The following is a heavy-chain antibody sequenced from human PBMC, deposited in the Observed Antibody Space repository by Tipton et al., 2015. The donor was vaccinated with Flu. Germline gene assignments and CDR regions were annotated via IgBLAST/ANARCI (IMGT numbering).Heavy chain of an antibody. Sequence: SLRLSCAASGLLVSTTYMSWVRRVPGKGLEWVSVLYSGGSAYYPESVRGRFTISRDNPKNTVFLQMNNLGVDDTAVYYCAREGAAVTTLDYWGQGTLVTVSS. CDR3: AREGAAVTTLDY. CDR1: GLLVSTTY. D-gene: IGHD4-17*01. CDR2: LYSGGSA. V-gene: IGHV3-53*01. J-gene: IGHJ4*02.